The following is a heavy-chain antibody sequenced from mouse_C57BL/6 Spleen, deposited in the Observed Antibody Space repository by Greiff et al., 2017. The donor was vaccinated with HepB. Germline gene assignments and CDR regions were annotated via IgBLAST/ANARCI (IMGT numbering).Heavy chain of an antibody. Sequence: QVQLQQPGAELVMPGASVKLSCKASGYTFTSYWMHWVKQRPGQGLEWIGEIDPSDSYTNYNQKFKGKSTLTVDESSSTAYMQLSSLTSEDSAVYYCARSGGNYVAWFAYWGQGTLVTVSA. D-gene: IGHD2-1*01. J-gene: IGHJ3*01. CDR1: GYTFTSYW. CDR2: IDPSDSYT. V-gene: IGHV1-69*01. CDR3: ARSGGNYVAWFAY.